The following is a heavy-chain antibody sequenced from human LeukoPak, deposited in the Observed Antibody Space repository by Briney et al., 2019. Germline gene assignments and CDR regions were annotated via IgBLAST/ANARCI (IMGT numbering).Heavy chain of an antibody. Sequence: ASVKVSCKASGYTFTSYYMHWVRQAPGQGLEWMGIINPSGGSSTYAQKFQGRVTMTRDTSTSTVYMELSSLRSEDTAVYYCARVTGLSDTSAYYHDYWGQGTLVTVSS. CDR2: INPSGGSS. J-gene: IGHJ4*02. CDR1: GYTFTSYY. CDR3: ARVTGLSDTSAYYHDY. V-gene: IGHV1-46*01. D-gene: IGHD3-22*01.